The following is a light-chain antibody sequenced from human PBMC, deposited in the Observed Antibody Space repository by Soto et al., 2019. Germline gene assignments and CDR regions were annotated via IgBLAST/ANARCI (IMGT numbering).Light chain of an antibody. CDR3: CSYAGSSAYV. CDR2: DVS. Sequence: QSALTRPRSVSGSPGQSVTISCTGTSSDVGGYNHVSWYQQNPGEAPKVMIFDVSKRPSGVPDRFSGSKSDNTASLTISGLQAEDEADYCCSYAGSSAYVFGAGTKVTVL. CDR1: SSDVGGYNH. J-gene: IGLJ1*01. V-gene: IGLV2-11*01.